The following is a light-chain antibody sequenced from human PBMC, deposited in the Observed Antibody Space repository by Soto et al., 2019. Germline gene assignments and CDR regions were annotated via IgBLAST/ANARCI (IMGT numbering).Light chain of an antibody. J-gene: IGLJ2*01. CDR1: SSNIGAGHD. Sequence: QSVLTQPPSVSGAPGQRVTISCTGSSSNIGAGHDVHWYQQLPGTAPKLPIHGNSNRPSGVPDRFSGSKSGTSASLAITGLQAEDEADYYCQSYDSSLSGVVFGGGTKLTVL. CDR2: GNS. CDR3: QSYDSSLSGVV. V-gene: IGLV1-40*01.